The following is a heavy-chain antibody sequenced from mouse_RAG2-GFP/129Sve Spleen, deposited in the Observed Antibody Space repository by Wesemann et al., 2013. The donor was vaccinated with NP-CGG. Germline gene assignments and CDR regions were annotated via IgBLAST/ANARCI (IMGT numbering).Heavy chain of an antibody. Sequence: ASGYAFTNYLIEWVKQRPGQGLEWIGVINPGSGGTNYNEKFKGKATLTADKSSSTAYMQLSSLTSDDSAVYFCARGGAIYDGYLFAYWGQGTLVTVSA. D-gene: IGHD2-3*01. CDR1: GYAFTNYL. CDR2: INPGSGGT. CDR3: ARGGAIYDGYLFAY. J-gene: IGHJ3*01. V-gene: IGHV1-54*01.